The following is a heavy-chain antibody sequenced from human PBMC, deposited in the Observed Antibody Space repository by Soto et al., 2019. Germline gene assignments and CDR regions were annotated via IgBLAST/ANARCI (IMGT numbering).Heavy chain of an antibody. CDR3: ARRDRTGTSSDYFTY. V-gene: IGHV5-51*01. D-gene: IGHD2-2*01. J-gene: IGHJ4*02. CDR2: GLPHESEA. Sequence: PGESLKISCEASGYSFTDNWLGWVRQMPGKGLEWMGLGLPHESEARVSPSLQGQVTISADKSINTAYLQWSSLKASDTAMYYCARRDRTGTSSDYFTYCGQGTLVTVSS. CDR1: GYSFTDNW.